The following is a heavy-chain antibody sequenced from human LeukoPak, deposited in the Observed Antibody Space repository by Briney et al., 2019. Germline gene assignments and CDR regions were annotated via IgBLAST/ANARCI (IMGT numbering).Heavy chain of an antibody. CDR2: ITPIIGRV. V-gene: IGHV1-69*04. D-gene: IGHD3-22*01. Sequence: GASVKVSCKASGGTFSGYGFRWVRQAPGQGLEWMGRITPIIGRVNYAQNFQARVTITADRSTTTVYLELSNLRSDDTAVYYCARGRARRNFDTTGYYPLDSWGQGTRVTVSS. J-gene: IGHJ4*02. CDR3: ARGRARRNFDTTGYYPLDS. CDR1: GGTFSGYG.